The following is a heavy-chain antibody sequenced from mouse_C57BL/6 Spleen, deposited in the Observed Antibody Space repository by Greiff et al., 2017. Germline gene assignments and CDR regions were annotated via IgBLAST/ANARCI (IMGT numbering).Heavy chain of an antibody. CDR2: INPSSGYT. CDR1: GYTFTSYW. V-gene: IGHV1-7*01. D-gene: IGHD2-4*01. J-gene: IGHJ4*01. CDR3: AISRDDYEPGYDAMDY. Sequence: VKLVESGAELAKPGASVKLSCKASGYTFTSYWMHWVKQRPGQGLEWIGYINPSSGYTKYNQKFKDKATLTADKSSSTAYMQLSSLTYEDSAVYYCAISRDDYEPGYDAMDYWGQGTSVTVSS.